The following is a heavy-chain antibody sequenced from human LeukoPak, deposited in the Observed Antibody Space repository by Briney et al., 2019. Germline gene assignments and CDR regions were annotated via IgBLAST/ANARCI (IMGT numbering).Heavy chain of an antibody. CDR2: IIPIFGTA. J-gene: IGHJ4*02. V-gene: IGHV1-69*06. CDR3: ARESDRGGYHSYYFDY. D-gene: IGHD1-26*01. Sequence: GASVKVSCKASGGTFSSYAISWVRQAPGQGLEWMGGIIPIFGTANYAQKFQGRVTITADKSTSTAYMELRSLRSDDTAVYYCARESDRGGYHSYYFDYWGQGTLVTVSS. CDR1: GGTFSSYA.